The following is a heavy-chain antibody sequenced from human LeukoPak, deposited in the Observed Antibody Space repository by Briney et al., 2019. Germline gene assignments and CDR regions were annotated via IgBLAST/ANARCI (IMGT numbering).Heavy chain of an antibody. CDR1: GFGFSDTW. D-gene: IGHD2-2*01. Sequence: GGSLRLSCAASGFGFSDTWMIWVRQAPGKGLEWVGRIKRKIDDGRIDYAAPVKGRFSISRDDSTNTLYLQMNSLKIEDTAVYYCTTRYCNGASCYDDAFDIWGQGTMVTVSS. J-gene: IGHJ3*02. CDR3: TTRYCNGASCYDDAFDI. V-gene: IGHV3-15*01. CDR2: IKRKIDDGRI.